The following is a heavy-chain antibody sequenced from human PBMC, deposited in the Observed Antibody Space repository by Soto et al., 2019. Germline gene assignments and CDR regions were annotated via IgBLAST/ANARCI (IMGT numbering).Heavy chain of an antibody. V-gene: IGHV3-43*01. CDR1: GFTFDDYT. CDR3: AKDINRDSSGWYRYFQH. J-gene: IGHJ1*01. Sequence: GGSLRLSCAASGFTFDDYTMHWVRQAPGKGLEWVSLISWDGGSTYYADSVKGRFTISRDNSKNSLYLQMNSLRTEDTALYYCAKDINRDSSGWYRYFQHWGQGTLVTVSS. D-gene: IGHD6-19*01. CDR2: ISWDGGST.